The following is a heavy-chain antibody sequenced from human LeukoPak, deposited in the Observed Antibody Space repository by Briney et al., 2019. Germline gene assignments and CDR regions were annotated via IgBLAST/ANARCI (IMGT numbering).Heavy chain of an antibody. V-gene: IGHV1-2*02. J-gene: IGHJ4*02. D-gene: IGHD6-19*01. CDR3: ARDLASSGWYPDY. Sequence: GASVKVSCKASGYTFTGYYMHWVRQAPGQGLEWMGWINPNSGGTNYAQRFRGRVTMTRDTSISTAYMELSRLRSDDTAVYYCARDLASSGWYPDYWGQGTLVTVSS. CDR2: INPNSGGT. CDR1: GYTFTGYY.